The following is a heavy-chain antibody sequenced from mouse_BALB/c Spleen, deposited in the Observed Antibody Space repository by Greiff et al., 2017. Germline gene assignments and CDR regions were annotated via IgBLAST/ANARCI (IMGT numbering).Heavy chain of an antibody. D-gene: IGHD2-10*02. J-gene: IGHJ3*01. CDR3: ARSYGNYVGAWFAY. CDR1: GYTFTDYW. Sequence: VQLQQPGAELVMPGASVKMSCKASGYTFTDYWMHWVKQRPGQGLEWIGAIDTSDSYTSYNQKFKGKATLTVDESSSTAYMQLSSLTSEDSAVYYCARSYGNYVGAWFAYWGQGTLVTVSA. V-gene: IGHV1-69*01. CDR2: IDTSDSYT.